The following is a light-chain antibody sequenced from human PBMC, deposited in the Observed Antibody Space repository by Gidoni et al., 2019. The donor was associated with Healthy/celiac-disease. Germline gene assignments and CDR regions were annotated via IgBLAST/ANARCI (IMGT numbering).Light chain of an antibody. CDR3: QQYNNWPPST. CDR1: QSVSSN. V-gene: IGKV3-15*01. Sequence: IVMTQSPATLSVPPGERATLPCRASQSVSSNLAWYQQKPGQAPRLLIYGASTRATGIPARFSGSGSGTDFTLTISSLQSEDFAVYYCQQYNNWPPSTFXQXTKVEIK. CDR2: GAS. J-gene: IGKJ2*01.